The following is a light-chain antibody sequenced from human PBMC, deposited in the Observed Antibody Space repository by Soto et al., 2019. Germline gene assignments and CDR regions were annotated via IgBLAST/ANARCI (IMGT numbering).Light chain of an antibody. CDR3: QQLHGYPIT. CDR2: AAS. CDR1: QSISSY. V-gene: IGKV1-39*01. J-gene: IGKJ5*01. Sequence: DIQMTQSPSSLSASVGDRVTITCRASQSISSYLNWYQQKPGKVPKLLIYAASNFQSGVPSRFSGSGSGTHFTLTISSLQPEDFATYYCQQLHGYPITFGQGTRLEIK.